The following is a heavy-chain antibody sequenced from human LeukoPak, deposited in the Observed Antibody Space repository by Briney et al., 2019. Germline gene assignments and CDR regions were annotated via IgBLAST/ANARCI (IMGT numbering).Heavy chain of an antibody. CDR3: ARSSGWYSH. J-gene: IGHJ4*02. V-gene: IGHV3-74*01. CDR1: GFTLSTYY. Sequence: GGSLRLSCAASGFTLSTYYMHWVRQAPGKGLVWVSRIYSDGSTTYYADSVKGRFTISRDSAKNTLYLQMNRLRVEDTAVYYCARSSGWYSHWGQGTLVTVSS. CDR2: IYSDGSTT. D-gene: IGHD6-19*01.